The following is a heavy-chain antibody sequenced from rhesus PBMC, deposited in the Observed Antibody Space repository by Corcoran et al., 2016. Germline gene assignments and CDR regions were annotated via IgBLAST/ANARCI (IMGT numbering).Heavy chain of an antibody. CDR2: MSYDGSKE. Sequence: EVQLVESGGGLVQPGGSLRLSCAASGFTFSSYGMHWVRQAPGKGLEWVAVMSYDGSKEYYADSVKDRFTISRDNSKNMLSLQMNNLKLEDTAVYYCARKGSYSSFDYWGQGVLVTVSS. J-gene: IGHJ4*01. D-gene: IGHD6-13*01. CDR3: ARKGSYSSFDY. CDR1: GFTFSSYG. V-gene: IGHV3-54*02.